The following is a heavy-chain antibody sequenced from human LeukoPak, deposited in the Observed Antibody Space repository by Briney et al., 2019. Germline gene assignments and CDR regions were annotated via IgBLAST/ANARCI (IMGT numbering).Heavy chain of an antibody. D-gene: IGHD6-6*01. CDR2: ISWNSGTI. V-gene: IGHV3-9*01. Sequence: GGSLRLSCAASGFTFDNYAMNWVRQVPGKGLEWISLISWNSGTIGYADSVKGRFTISRDNAKNSLYLQMNSLRAEDTAVYYWARAGGSSSRPADSWGQGTLVTVSS. CDR1: GFTFDNYA. J-gene: IGHJ5*01. CDR3: ARAGGSSSRPADS.